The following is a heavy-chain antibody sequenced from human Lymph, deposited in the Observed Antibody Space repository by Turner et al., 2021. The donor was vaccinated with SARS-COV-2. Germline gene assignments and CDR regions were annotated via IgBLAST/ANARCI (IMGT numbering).Heavy chain of an antibody. V-gene: IGHV3-21*01. D-gene: IGHD4-17*01. CDR2: ISSSSSYI. CDR3: ARDIPTTADYFDY. Sequence: EVQLVESGGGLVKPGGSLRLSCAASGFTFSTYSMNWVRQAPGKGLECSSSISSSSSYIYYADSVKGRFTISRDDAKNSLYLQMNSLRAEDTAVYYCARDIPTTADYFDYWGQGTLVTVSS. J-gene: IGHJ4*02. CDR1: GFTFSTYS.